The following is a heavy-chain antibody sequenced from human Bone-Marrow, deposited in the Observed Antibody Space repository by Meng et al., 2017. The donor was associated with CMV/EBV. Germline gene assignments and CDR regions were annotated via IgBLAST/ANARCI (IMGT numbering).Heavy chain of an antibody. Sequence: ASVMVSCKASGDTFTNFYYHWERQAPGQGLEWVGRSIPRSGGTIFAQRLRDRVTLTSDTSTRTVFLELSSLRSVDTAVYYCVTDGGHHDFDYWARGSLVTVSS. CDR1: GDTFTNFY. CDR3: VTDGGHHDFDY. V-gene: IGHV1-46*04. D-gene: IGHD3-3*01. CDR2: SIPRSGGT. J-gene: IGHJ4*02.